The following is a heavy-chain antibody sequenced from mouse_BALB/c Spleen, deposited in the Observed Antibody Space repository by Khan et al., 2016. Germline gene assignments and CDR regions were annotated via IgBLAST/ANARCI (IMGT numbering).Heavy chain of an antibody. J-gene: IGHJ2*01. Sequence: EVKLEESGGGLVQPGGSMKLSCAASGFTFSDAWMDWVRPSPEKGLEWVAEIRSKSNNHATYYAESVKGRFTISRADSRSSVYLQMNSLSADEADIYIYMAVYLNYWGQGTTLTVSS. CDR3: MAVYLNY. CDR2: IRSKSNNHAT. V-gene: IGHV6-6*01. CDR1: GFTFSDAW. D-gene: IGHD3-3*01.